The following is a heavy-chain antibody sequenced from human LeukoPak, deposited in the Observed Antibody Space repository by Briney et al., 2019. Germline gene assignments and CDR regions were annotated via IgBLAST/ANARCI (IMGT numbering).Heavy chain of an antibody. CDR3: ARNRDGYNSLDY. CDR1: GFTFSSYT. Sequence: GGSLRLSCAASGFTFSSYTMNWVRQAPGKGREGVPSISSSSSYIYYADSVKGRFTISRDNAKNSLYLQMNSLRAEDTAVYYCARNRDGYNSLDYWGQGTLVTVSS. CDR2: ISSSSSYI. D-gene: IGHD5-24*01. J-gene: IGHJ4*02. V-gene: IGHV3-21*01.